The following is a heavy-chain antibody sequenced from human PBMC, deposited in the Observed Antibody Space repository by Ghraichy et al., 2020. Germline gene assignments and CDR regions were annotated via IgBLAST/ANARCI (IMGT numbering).Heavy chain of an antibody. CDR3: ARDLVGWQWGFDT. J-gene: IGHJ5*02. D-gene: IGHD6-19*01. V-gene: IGHV3-21*01. CDR2: ISTSGHYI. CDR1: GFTFSRYS. Sequence: GGSLRLSCAASGFTFSRYSMNWVRQAPGRGLEWVSSISTSGHYIYYIDSVKGRFTISRDDARDSLYLRMNNLRAEDTAVYYCARDLVGWQWGFDTWGQGTLVTVSS.